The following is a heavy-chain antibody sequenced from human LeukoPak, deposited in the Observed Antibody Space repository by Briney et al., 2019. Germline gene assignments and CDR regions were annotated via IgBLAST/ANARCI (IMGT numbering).Heavy chain of an antibody. J-gene: IGHJ2*01. CDR1: GGSISGSY. D-gene: IGHD3-22*01. V-gene: IGHV4-59*08. CDR2: IYSSGTT. CDR3: ARHLRDSRDGWNFDL. Sequence: SETLSLTCTVSGGSISGSYWSWIRQPPGKGLEWFGYIYSSGTTDYNPSLKTRVTISIDTSKNQFSLNLTSVTAADTVVYYCARHLRDSRDGWNFDLWGRGTLVTVSS.